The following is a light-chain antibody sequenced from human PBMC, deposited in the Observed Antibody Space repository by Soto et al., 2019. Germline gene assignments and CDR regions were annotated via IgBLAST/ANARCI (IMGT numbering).Light chain of an antibody. CDR2: EVS. CDR1: SSDVGGYNY. CDR3: SSYTTSSTRV. J-gene: IGLJ1*01. Sequence: QSALTQPASVSGSPGQSITISCTGTSSDVGGYNYVSWYQQHPGKAPKLMIYEVSNRPSGVSDRFSGSKSAYTASLTISGLQPEDEADYYCSSYTTSSTRVFGTGTKVTVL. V-gene: IGLV2-14*01.